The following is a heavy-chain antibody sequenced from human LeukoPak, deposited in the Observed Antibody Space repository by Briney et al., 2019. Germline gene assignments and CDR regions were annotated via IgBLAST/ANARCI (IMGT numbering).Heavy chain of an antibody. Sequence: PGGSLRLSCVASGFAFSSFAMSWVRQAPGKGLEWVSGLTGSGSTYHADSVKGRFTISRDNSKNTLSLQMNSLGAEDTAVYYCAKMKGWRLYDYCMDVWGKGTTVTVSS. J-gene: IGHJ6*03. CDR3: AKMKGWRLYDYCMDV. V-gene: IGHV3-23*01. CDR1: GFAFSSFA. D-gene: IGHD2-15*01. CDR2: LTGSGST.